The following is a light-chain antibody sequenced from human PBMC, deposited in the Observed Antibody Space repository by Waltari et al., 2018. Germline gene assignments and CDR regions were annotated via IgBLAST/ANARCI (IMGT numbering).Light chain of an antibody. CDR1: SSDVGGYDH. V-gene: IGLV2-8*01. CDR3: SSYAGTNKYVL. CDR2: KVD. J-gene: IGLJ2*01. Sequence: QSALTRPPSASGSPGQSVTISCPGTSSDVGGYDHVSWYQQHPGKAPKLILYKVDKRPSGVPDRFSGSKSGNTASLTVSGLQAEDESNYYCSSYAGTNKYVLFGGGTKLTVL.